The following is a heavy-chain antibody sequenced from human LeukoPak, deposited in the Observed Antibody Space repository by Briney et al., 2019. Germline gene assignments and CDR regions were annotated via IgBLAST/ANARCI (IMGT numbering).Heavy chain of an antibody. CDR1: GFTFSSYA. CDR3: ALGYSYGPNAFDI. J-gene: IGHJ3*02. V-gene: IGHV3-30-3*01. D-gene: IGHD5-18*01. CDR2: ISYDGSNK. Sequence: QTGGSLRLSCAASGFTFSSYAMHWVRQAPGKGLEWVAVISYDGSNKYYADSVKGRFTISRDNSKNTLYLQMNSLRAEDTAVYYCALGYSYGPNAFDIWGQGTMVTVSS.